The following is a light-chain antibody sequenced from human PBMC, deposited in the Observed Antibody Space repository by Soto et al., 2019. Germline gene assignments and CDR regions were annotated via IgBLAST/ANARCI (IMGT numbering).Light chain of an antibody. V-gene: IGLV4-69*01. CDR1: SGHSSYA. CDR2: LNSDGSY. J-gene: IGLJ3*02. Sequence: QSVLTQSPSASASLGASVKLTCTLSSGHSSYAIAWHQQQPEKGPRYLMRLNSDGSYTKGDGIPDRFSGSSSGAERYLTISSLQSEDEADYYCQTWGTGIWVFGGGTKLTVL. CDR3: QTWGTGIWV.